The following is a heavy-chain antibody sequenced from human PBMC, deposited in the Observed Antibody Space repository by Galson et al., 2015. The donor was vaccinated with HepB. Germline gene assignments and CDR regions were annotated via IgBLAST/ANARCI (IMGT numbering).Heavy chain of an antibody. V-gene: IGHV3-23*01. Sequence: SLRLSCAASGFTFSSYAMSWVRQAPGKGLEWVSAISGSGGSTYYADSVKGRFTISRDNSKNTLYLQMNSLRAEDTAVYYCARDHGYCSSTSCSNYYGMDVWGQGTSVTVSS. J-gene: IGHJ6*02. CDR2: ISGSGGST. CDR1: GFTFSSYA. CDR3: ARDHGYCSSTSCSNYYGMDV. D-gene: IGHD2-2*01.